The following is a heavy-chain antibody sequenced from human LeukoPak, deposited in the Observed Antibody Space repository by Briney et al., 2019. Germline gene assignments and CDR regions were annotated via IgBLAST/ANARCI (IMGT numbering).Heavy chain of an antibody. CDR3: ARYRNYYDSSGYYPFDY. J-gene: IGHJ4*02. Sequence: PGGSLRLACAASGFTVSSNYMSWVRQAPGRGLEWVSIIYSGGSTYCADSVKGRFTISRDNSKNTLYLQMNSLRAEDTAVYYCARYRNYYDSSGYYPFDYSGQGSLVTVSS. CDR2: IYSGGST. D-gene: IGHD3-22*01. CDR1: GFTVSSNY. V-gene: IGHV3-53*01.